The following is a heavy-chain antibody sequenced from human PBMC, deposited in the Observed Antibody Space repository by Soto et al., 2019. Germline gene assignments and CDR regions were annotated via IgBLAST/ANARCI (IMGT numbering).Heavy chain of an antibody. D-gene: IGHD3-16*01. V-gene: IGHV1-18*01. CDR1: GYIFVNYG. Sequence: QVQLVQSGDEVKKPGASVKVSCKASGYIFVNYGIAWVRQAPGQGHEWMGWISPYTGNTHSASKVQGRLTMTTDTSTSTVYIDLGSLTSDETAVYYCVMVDNYVTPTPQDVWGQGTTVTVPS. J-gene: IGHJ6*02. CDR2: ISPYTGNT. CDR3: VMVDNYVTPTPQDV.